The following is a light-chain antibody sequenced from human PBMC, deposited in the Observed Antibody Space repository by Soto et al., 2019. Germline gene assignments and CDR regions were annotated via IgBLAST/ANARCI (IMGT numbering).Light chain of an antibody. V-gene: IGKV3-11*01. CDR3: HQRSNWPT. CDR2: DAS. CDR1: QSVSSY. J-gene: IGKJ1*01. Sequence: EIVLTQSPATLPLSPGERATLSCRASQSVSSYLAWYQQKPGQAPRLLIYDASNSATGIPARFSGSGSGTDFTLTISSLELEDFAVYYCHQRSNWPTFGQGTKVVIK.